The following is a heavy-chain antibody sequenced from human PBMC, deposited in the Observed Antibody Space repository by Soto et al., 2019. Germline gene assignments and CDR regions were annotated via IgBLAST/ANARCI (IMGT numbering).Heavy chain of an antibody. J-gene: IGHJ4*02. V-gene: IGHV1-18*01. Sequence: ASVKVSCKASGYTFTSYGISWVRQAPGQGLEWMGWISAYNGNTNYAQKLQGRVTMTTDTSTSTAYMELRSLRSDDTAVYYCARTRWAPGEMLDFDYWGQGTLVTVSS. CDR3: ARTRWAPGEMLDFDY. CDR1: GYTFTSYG. CDR2: ISAYNGNT. D-gene: IGHD3-16*01.